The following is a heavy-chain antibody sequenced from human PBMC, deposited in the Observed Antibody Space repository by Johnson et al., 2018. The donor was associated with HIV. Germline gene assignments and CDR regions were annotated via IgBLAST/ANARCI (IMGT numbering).Heavy chain of an antibody. CDR3: ARDRRYYDSSGYYHDAFDI. J-gene: IGHJ3*02. V-gene: IGHV3-30-3*01. D-gene: IGHD3-22*01. Sequence: QVQLVESGGGVVQPGRSLRLSCAASGFTFSSYAMHWVRQAPGKGLEWVAVISYDGSNKYYADSVKGRFTISRDNAKNSLSLQMNILTAEDTAVYFCARDRRYYDSSGYYHDAFDIWGQGTMVTVSS. CDR2: ISYDGSNK. CDR1: GFTFSSYA.